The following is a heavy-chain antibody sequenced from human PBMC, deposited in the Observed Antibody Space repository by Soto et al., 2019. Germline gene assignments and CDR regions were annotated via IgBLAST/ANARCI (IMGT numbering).Heavy chain of an antibody. CDR1: GGSISSGGYY. J-gene: IGHJ5*02. Sequence: QVQLQESGPGLVKPSQTLSLTCTVSGGSISSGGYYWSWIRQHPGKGLEWIGYIYYSGSTYYNPSLRSRVTISVHTSKNRFSLKLSSVTAADTAVYYWAREYSSSWFDPWGQGTLVTVSS. CDR2: IYYSGST. D-gene: IGHD6-6*01. V-gene: IGHV4-31*03. CDR3: AREYSSSWFDP.